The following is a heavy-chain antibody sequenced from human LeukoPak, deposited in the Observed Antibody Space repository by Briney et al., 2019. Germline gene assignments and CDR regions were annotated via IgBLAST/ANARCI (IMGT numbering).Heavy chain of an antibody. V-gene: IGHV3-30*04. J-gene: IGHJ4*02. D-gene: IGHD4-17*01. CDR1: GFTFSSYA. CDR3: ARPRNNGEPGPFDY. Sequence: PGGSLRLSCAASGFTFSSYAMHWVRQAPGKGLEWVAVISYDGSNKYYADSVKGRFTISRDNSKNTLYLQMNSLRAEDTAVYYCARPRNNGEPGPFDYWGQGTLVTVSS. CDR2: ISYDGSNK.